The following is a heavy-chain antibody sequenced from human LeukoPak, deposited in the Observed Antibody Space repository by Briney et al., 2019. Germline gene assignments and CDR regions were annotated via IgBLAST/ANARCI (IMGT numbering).Heavy chain of an antibody. D-gene: IGHD3-22*01. CDR3: ARASGGYYDSSGYQDY. CDR2: IYYSGST. Sequence: SETLSLTCTVSGGSISSYYWSWIRQPPGKGLEWIGYIYYSGSTNYNPSLKSRVTISVDTSKNQFSLKLSSVTAADTAVYYCARASGGYYDSSGYQDYWGQEPWSPSPQ. CDR1: GGSISSYY. J-gene: IGHJ4*01. V-gene: IGHV4-59*01.